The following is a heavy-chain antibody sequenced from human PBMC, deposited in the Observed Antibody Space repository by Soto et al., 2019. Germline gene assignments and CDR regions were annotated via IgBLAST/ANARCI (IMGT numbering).Heavy chain of an antibody. V-gene: IGHV3-23*01. CDR3: AKDALGLKVGALLLNWFDP. Sequence: GGSLRLSCAASGFTFTSYAMSWVRQAPGKGLEWVSAISGSGGSTYYADSVKGRFTISRDNSKNTLYLQMNSLRAEDTAVYYCAKDALGLKVGALLLNWFDPWGQGTLVTVSS. D-gene: IGHD1-26*01. CDR1: GFTFTSYA. J-gene: IGHJ5*02. CDR2: ISGSGGST.